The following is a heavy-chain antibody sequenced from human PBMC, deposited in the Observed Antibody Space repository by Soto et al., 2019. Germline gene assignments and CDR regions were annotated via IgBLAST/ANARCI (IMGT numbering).Heavy chain of an antibody. J-gene: IGHJ4*02. D-gene: IGHD6-19*01. Sequence: VGSLRLSCAASGFIFSSSWMHWVRQGPGEGLVWVSRIDFDGSNTTYADSVKGRFTVSRDNAKNTLYLQMNSLRAEDTAVYYCTTDGVAVPGTGNFDYWGQGTPVTVSS. V-gene: IGHV3-74*01. CDR3: TTDGVAVPGTGNFDY. CDR2: IDFDGSNT. CDR1: GFIFSSSW.